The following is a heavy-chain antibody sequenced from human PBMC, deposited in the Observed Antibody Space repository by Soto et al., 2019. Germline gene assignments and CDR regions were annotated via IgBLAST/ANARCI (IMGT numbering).Heavy chain of an antibody. CDR1: GGPISIYY. Sequence: AGTLSLTCIVLGGPISIYYWSWIRQPAGKGLEWIGRIYTSGSTNYNPSLKSRVTMSVDTSKNQFSLKLSSVTAADTAVYYCARVRTDIVVVVASPYYYYGMDVWGQGTTVTVSS. V-gene: IGHV4-4*07. J-gene: IGHJ6*02. D-gene: IGHD2-15*01. CDR3: ARVRTDIVVVVASPYYYYGMDV. CDR2: IYTSGST.